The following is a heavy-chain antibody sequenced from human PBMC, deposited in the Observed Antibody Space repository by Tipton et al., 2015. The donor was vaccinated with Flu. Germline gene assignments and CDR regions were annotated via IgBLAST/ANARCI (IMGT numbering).Heavy chain of an antibody. J-gene: IGHJ4*02. Sequence: TLSLTCTVSGASLSGGGYYWSWIRQYPGKGLEWIGEINHSGRTNYNPSLKSRVTISADTSKNQFCLTLNSVTAADTAVYYCATKFANWGVWEPRDYWGQGTLVTVSS. CDR2: INHSGRT. D-gene: IGHD7-27*01. CDR3: ATKFANWGVWEPRDY. V-gene: IGHV4-34*01. CDR1: GASLSGGGYY.